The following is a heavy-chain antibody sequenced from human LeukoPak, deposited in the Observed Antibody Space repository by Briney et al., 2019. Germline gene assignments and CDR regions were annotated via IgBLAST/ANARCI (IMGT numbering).Heavy chain of an antibody. CDR3: ARISTAMVQDIDY. J-gene: IGHJ4*02. V-gene: IGHV3-64*01. D-gene: IGHD5-18*01. CDR1: GFTFSSYA. CDR2: ISSNGGST. Sequence: PGGSLRLSCAASGFTFSSYAMHWVRQAPGKGLEYVSAISSNGGSTYYANSVKGRFTISRDNSKNTLYLQMGSLRAEDMAVYYCARISTAMVQDIDYWGQGTLVTVSS.